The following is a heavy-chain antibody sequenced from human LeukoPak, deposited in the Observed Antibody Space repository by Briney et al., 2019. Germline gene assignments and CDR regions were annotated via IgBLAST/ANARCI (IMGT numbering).Heavy chain of an antibody. CDR3: ARGAVVAVLSHLRWWGYFDY. CDR2: INPNSGGT. D-gene: IGHD2-15*01. J-gene: IGHJ4*02. Sequence: ASVKVSCKASGYTFTGYYMHWVRQAPGQGLEWMGWINPNSGGTNYAQKFQGRVTMTRDTSISTAYMELSRLRSDDTAVYYCARGAVVAVLSHLRWWGYFDYWGQGTLVTVSS. CDR1: GYTFTGYY. V-gene: IGHV1-2*02.